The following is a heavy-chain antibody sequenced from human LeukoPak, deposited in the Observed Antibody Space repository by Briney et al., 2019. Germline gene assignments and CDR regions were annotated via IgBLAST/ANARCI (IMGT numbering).Heavy chain of an antibody. J-gene: IGHJ4*02. V-gene: IGHV3-30*03. Sequence: GGSLRLSCAASGFTFSSYGMHWVRQAPGKGLEWVAVISYDGSNKYYADSVKGRFTISRDNSKNTLYLQMNSLRAEDTAVYYCARGTWDDILTGYVDYWGQGILVTVPS. CDR3: ARGTWDDILTGYVDY. D-gene: IGHD3-9*01. CDR1: GFTFSSYG. CDR2: ISYDGSNK.